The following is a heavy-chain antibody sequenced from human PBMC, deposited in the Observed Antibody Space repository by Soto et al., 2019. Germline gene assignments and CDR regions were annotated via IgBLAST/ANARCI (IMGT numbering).Heavy chain of an antibody. CDR1: GGTFSTYA. J-gene: IGHJ4*02. V-gene: IGHV1-69*12. Sequence: QVQLVQSGAEVKKPESSVKVSCKAPGGTFSTYAISWVRQAPGQGLEWMGGIIPMFGTANYAQRFKDRVTITANESTTTVYMELSSLRPEDTAVYFCASGIQLWLRRINNGYSGWGQGTMVTVSS. CDR3: ASGIQLWLRRINNGYSG. D-gene: IGHD5-18*01. CDR2: IIPMFGTA.